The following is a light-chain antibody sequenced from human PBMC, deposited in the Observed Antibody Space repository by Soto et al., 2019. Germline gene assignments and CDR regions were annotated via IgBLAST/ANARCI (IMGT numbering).Light chain of an antibody. CDR2: GAS. V-gene: IGKV3D-15*01. CDR1: ETVATN. Sequence: VMTQSPATLSVSPGERATLSCWASETVATNLAWYQQKPGQAPRLLIYGASNRATGIPDRFSGSGSETDFSLTISRLEPEDFAIYYCQQYDASPITFGQGTRLEI. J-gene: IGKJ5*01. CDR3: QQYDASPIT.